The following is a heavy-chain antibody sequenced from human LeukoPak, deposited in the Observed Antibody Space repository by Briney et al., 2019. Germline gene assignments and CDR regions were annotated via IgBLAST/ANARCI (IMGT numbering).Heavy chain of an antibody. V-gene: IGHV3-13*01. CDR3: ARGSYYYYMDV. CDR1: GFTFSSYD. J-gene: IGHJ6*03. Sequence: GGSLRLSCAASGFTFSSYDMHWVRQATEKGLEWVSAIGTAGDTYYPGSVKGRFTISRENAKNSLYLQMNSLRAGDTAVYYCARGSYYYYMDVWGKGTTVTVSS. CDR2: IGTAGDT.